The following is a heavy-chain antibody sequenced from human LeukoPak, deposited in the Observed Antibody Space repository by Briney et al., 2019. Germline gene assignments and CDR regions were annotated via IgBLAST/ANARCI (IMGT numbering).Heavy chain of an antibody. Sequence: PGGSLRLSCAASGFTFSSYWMSWVRQAPGKGLEWVANINQDGSAKYYGDSVKGRFTISRDNSKNSLYLQMNSLRAEDTAVYYCATEPDTVRDYWGQGTLVTVSS. CDR2: INQDGSAK. CDR3: ATEPDTVRDY. V-gene: IGHV3-7*01. CDR1: GFTFSSYW. J-gene: IGHJ4*02. D-gene: IGHD2/OR15-2a*01.